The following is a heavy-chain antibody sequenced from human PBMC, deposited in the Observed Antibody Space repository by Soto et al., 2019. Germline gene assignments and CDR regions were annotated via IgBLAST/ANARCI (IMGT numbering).Heavy chain of an antibody. D-gene: IGHD2-21*02. CDR2: IGASGDIT. CDR3: AKDDFTDRGDNYFDY. Sequence: GGSLRLSCAASGFSFTNFAMSWVRQAPGKGLEWVAGIGASGDITWYADSVKGRLSISRDNSKNTLYLQLNSLRFEDTAVYYCAKDDFTDRGDNYFDYWGPGTLVTVSS. CDR1: GFSFTNFA. J-gene: IGHJ4*02. V-gene: IGHV3-23*01.